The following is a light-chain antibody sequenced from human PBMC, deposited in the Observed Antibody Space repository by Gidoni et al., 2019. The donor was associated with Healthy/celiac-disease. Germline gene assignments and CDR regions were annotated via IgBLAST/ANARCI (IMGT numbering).Light chain of an antibody. V-gene: IGLV3-1*01. CDR2: QDS. CDR1: KLGDKY. J-gene: IGLJ3*02. CDR3: QAWDSSTNWV. Sequence: SYELTQPPSVSVSPGQTASITCSGDKLGDKYACWYQQKPGQSPVLVIYQDSKRPSGIPERFSGSNSANTATLTISGTQAMDEADYYCQAWDSSTNWVFGGGTKLTVL.